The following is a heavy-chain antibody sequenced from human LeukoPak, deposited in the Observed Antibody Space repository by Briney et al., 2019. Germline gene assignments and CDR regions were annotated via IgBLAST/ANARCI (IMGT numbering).Heavy chain of an antibody. J-gene: IGHJ4*02. CDR2: IIPIFGTA. D-gene: IGHD4-17*01. V-gene: IGHV1-69*13. Sequence: SVKVSCKASGGTFSSYAISWVRQAPGQGLEWMGGIIPIFGTANYAQKFQGRVTITADESTSTAYLQWSSLKASDTAMYYCARGTTVTTGFDYWGKGTLVTVSS. CDR1: GGTFSSYA. CDR3: ARGTTVTTGFDY.